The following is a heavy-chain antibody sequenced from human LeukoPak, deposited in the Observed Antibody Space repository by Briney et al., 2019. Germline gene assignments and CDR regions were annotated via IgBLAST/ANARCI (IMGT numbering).Heavy chain of an antibody. CDR3: ARVGGYCSSTSCPPPDY. Sequence: GSLRLSCAASGFTFSSYNMNWVRQAPGKGLEWVSFICSSSTYIYYADSVRGRFTISRDNAKNSLYLQMSSLRAEDTAVYYCARVGGYCSSTSCPPPDYWGQGTLVTVSS. D-gene: IGHD2-2*01. J-gene: IGHJ4*02. CDR1: GFTFSSYN. CDR2: ICSSSTYI. V-gene: IGHV3-21*01.